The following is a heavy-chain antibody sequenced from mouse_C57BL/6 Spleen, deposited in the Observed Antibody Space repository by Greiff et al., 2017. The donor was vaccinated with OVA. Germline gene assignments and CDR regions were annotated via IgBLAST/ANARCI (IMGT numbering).Heavy chain of an antibody. V-gene: IGHV1-15*01. CDR3: TDDGGN. CDR1: GYTFTDYE. Sequence: VKLMESGAELVRPGASVTLSCKASGYTFTDYEMHWVKQTPVHGLEWIGAIDPETGGTAYNQKFKGKAILTADKSSSTAYMELRSLTSEDSAVYYCTDDGGNWGQGTTLTVSS. J-gene: IGHJ2*01. CDR2: IDPETGGT.